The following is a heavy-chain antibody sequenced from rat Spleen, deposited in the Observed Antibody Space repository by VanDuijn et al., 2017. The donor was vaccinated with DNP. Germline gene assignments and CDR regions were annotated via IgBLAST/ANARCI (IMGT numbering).Heavy chain of an antibody. V-gene: IGHV2S8*01. CDR1: GFSLTSYG. J-gene: IGHJ2*01. CDR3: TRTTEGMRFDY. D-gene: IGHD1-11*01. Sequence: QVQLKESGPGLVQPSQTLSLTCAVSGFSLTSYGVSWVRQPPGKGLEWIAGISSGGSTFYNSVFKSRLSISRDTSKSQVFLKKNSLPTEDTALFFCTRTTEGMRFDYWGQGVMVTVSS. CDR2: ISSGGST.